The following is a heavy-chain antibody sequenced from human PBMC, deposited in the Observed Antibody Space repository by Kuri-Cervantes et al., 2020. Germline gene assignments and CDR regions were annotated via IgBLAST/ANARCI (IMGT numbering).Heavy chain of an antibody. CDR2: ISSSSSYI. D-gene: IGHD4/OR15-4a*01. CDR1: GFTFSSYS. CDR3: ARFTTRLWHGMDA. V-gene: IGHV3-21*01. J-gene: IGHJ6*02. Sequence: GESLKISCAASGFTFSSYSMNWVRQAPGKGLEWVSSISSSSSYIYYADSVKGRFTISRDNAKNSLYLQMNSLRAEDTAVYYCARFTTRLWHGMDAWGQGTTVTVSS.